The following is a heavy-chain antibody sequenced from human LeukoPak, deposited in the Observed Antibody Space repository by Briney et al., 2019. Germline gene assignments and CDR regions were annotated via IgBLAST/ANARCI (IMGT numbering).Heavy chain of an antibody. Sequence: GGSLRLSCAASGFTFSSYSMNWVRQAPGKGLEWVSSISSSSRDINYADSVRGRFTISRDDAKNSLYLQMNGLRAEDTAVYYFARAFDSPMAESSQFWGQGTLVNVSS. V-gene: IGHV3-21*01. CDR2: ISSSSRDI. J-gene: IGHJ4*02. D-gene: IGHD5-18*01. CDR3: ARAFDSPMAESSQF. CDR1: GFTFSSYS.